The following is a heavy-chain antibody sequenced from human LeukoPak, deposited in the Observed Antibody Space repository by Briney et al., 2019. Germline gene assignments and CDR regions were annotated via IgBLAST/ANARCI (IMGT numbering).Heavy chain of an antibody. CDR1: GGSFSGYY. CDR2: INHSGST. CDR3: ARTLLGRLFDY. Sequence: SETLSLTCAVYGGSFSGYYWSWIRQPPGKGLEWIGEINHSGSTNYNPSLKSRVTISLDTSKNQFSLKLNSVTAADTAVYYCARTLLGRLFDYWGQGALVTVSS. V-gene: IGHV4-34*01. D-gene: IGHD2-8*02. J-gene: IGHJ4*02.